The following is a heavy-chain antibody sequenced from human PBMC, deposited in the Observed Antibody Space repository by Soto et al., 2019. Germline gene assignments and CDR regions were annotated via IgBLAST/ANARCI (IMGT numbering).Heavy chain of an antibody. CDR3: AKGGVHYYYHYMDI. Sequence: QVQLVESGGGVVQPGRSLRLSCAASGFTFSSYAVHWVRQAPGKGLEWVAVISYAGRYIYYADSVKGRFTISRDNSNNTLYLEINSLRAEDAAVYYCAKGGVHYYYHYMDIWGRGTTVTVSS. D-gene: IGHD1-1*01. CDR2: ISYAGRYI. CDR1: GFTFSSYA. V-gene: IGHV3-30*18. J-gene: IGHJ6*03.